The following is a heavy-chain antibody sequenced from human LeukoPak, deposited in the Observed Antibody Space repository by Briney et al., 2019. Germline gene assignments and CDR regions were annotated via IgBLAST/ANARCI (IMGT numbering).Heavy chain of an antibody. V-gene: IGHV1-18*01. D-gene: IGHD3-22*01. CDR3: ARAIGFYYDAGYFQH. J-gene: IGHJ1*01. CDR2: ISAYSGNP. Sequence: ASVKVSCEASGYNFISYGINWVRQAPGQGLEWVGWISAYSGNPKYAQKFQDRVTMTTDTSTSTSYMELRSLRSDDTAVYYCARAIGFYYDAGYFQHWGQGTLVTVSS. CDR1: GYNFISYG.